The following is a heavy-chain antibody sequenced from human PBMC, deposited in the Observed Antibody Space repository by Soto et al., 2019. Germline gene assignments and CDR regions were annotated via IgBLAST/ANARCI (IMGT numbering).Heavy chain of an antibody. CDR2: INPSGGST. D-gene: IGHD4-17*01. J-gene: IGHJ3*02. V-gene: IGHV1-46*01. CDR1: GYSFTSYY. CDR3: ARGGADYGKVENSGRFDI. Sequence: ASVKVSCKASGYSFTSYYMHWVRQAPGQGLEWMGIINPSGGSTSYAQKFQGRVTMTRDTSTSTVYMELSSLRSEDTAVYYCARGGADYGKVENSGRFDIWGQGTMVTVSS.